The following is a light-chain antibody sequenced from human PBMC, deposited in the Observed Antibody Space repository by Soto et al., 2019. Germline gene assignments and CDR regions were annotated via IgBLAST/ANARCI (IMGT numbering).Light chain of an antibody. V-gene: IGLV1-47*01. J-gene: IGLJ3*02. CDR2: RNN. CDR1: SSNIGSNY. CDR3: AAWDVSLRGQV. Sequence: QSVLTQPPSASGTPGQRVTISCSGSSSNIGSNYVYWYQQLPGTAPKLLIYRNNHRPSGVPDRFSGSKSGTSASLAITGLPSEDEGDYYCAAWDVSLRGQVFGGGTKLTVL.